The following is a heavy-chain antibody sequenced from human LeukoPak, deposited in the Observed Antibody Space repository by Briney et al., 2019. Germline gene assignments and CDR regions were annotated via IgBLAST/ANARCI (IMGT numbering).Heavy chain of an antibody. CDR1: GFTFSSYG. D-gene: IGHD3-16*01. J-gene: IGHJ5*02. Sequence: GGSLRLSCAASGFTFSSYGMSWVRQAPGKGLEWVSAISGSGGSTYYADSVKGRFTISRDNSKNTLYLQMNSLRAEDTAVYYCAKDPRGSLYNWFDPWGQGTLVTVSS. V-gene: IGHV3-23*01. CDR3: AKDPRGSLYNWFDP. CDR2: ISGSGGST.